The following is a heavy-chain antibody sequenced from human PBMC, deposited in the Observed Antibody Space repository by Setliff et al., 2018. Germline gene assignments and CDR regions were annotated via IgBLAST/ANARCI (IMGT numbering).Heavy chain of an antibody. D-gene: IGHD6-19*01. CDR1: GYTLTELS. CDR2: FDPEDGET. J-gene: IGHJ3*01. V-gene: IGHV1-24*01. CDR3: VREYSGGGLM. Sequence: ASVKVSCKVSGYTLTELSMHWVRQAPGKGLEWMGGFDPEDGETIYAQKYQGRVTMTTDTSTNTVYMELRSLRSDDTAVYFCVREYSGGGLMWGQGTMVTVSS.